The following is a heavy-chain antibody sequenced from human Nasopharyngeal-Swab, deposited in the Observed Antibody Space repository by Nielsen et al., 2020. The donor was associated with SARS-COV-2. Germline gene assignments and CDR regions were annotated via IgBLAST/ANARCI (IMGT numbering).Heavy chain of an antibody. Sequence: SETLSLTCTVSGGSISSYYWSWTRQPPGKGLEWIGYIYYSGSTNYNPSLKSRVTISVDTSKNQFSLKLSPVTAADTAVYYCTSSVYYYYGMDVWGQGTTVTVSS. D-gene: IGHD5/OR15-5a*01. CDR2: IYYSGST. CDR1: GGSISSYY. V-gene: IGHV4-59*13. CDR3: TSSVYYYYGMDV. J-gene: IGHJ6*02.